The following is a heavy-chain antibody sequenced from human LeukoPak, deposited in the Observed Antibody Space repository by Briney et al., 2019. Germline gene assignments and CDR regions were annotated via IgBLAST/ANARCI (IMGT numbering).Heavy chain of an antibody. V-gene: IGHV3-48*01. CDR2: ISSGSSSV. Sequence: GGSLRLSCSASGFTFSAYTMNWVRQAPGQGLEWVSYISSGSSSVYYADSVKGRFTISRDNSKNTLYLQMNSLRAEDTAVYYCATSIAMTTVTTGGGFDYWGQGTLVTVSS. D-gene: IGHD4-11*01. J-gene: IGHJ4*02. CDR3: ATSIAMTTVTTGGGFDY. CDR1: GFTFSAYT.